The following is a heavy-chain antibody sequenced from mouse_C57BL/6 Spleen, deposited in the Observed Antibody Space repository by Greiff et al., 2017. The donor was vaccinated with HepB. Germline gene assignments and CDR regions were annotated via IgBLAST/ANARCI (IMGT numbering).Heavy chain of an antibody. Sequence: EVKLVESGGGLVKPGGSLKLSCAASGFTFSSYTMSWVRQTPEKRLEWVATISGGGGNTYYPDSVKGRFTISRDNAKNTLYLQMSSLRSEDTALYYCAREGIMRGAMDYWGQGTSVTVSS. D-gene: IGHD2-3*01. CDR3: AREGIMRGAMDY. J-gene: IGHJ4*01. CDR1: GFTFSSYT. CDR2: ISGGGGNT. V-gene: IGHV5-9*01.